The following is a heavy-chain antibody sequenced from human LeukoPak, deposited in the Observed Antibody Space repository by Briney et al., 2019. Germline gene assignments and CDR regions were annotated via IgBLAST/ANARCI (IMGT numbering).Heavy chain of an antibody. CDR3: ARGASGWYTENWFDP. D-gene: IGHD6-19*01. CDR2: INHSGST. V-gene: IGHV4-34*01. CDR1: GGSFSGYY. Sequence: SETLSLTCAVYGGSFSGYYWSWIRQPPGKGLEWIGEINHSGSTNYNPSLKSRVTISVDTSKNQFSLKLSSGTAADTAVYYCARGASGWYTENWFDPWAREPWSPSPQ. J-gene: IGHJ5*02.